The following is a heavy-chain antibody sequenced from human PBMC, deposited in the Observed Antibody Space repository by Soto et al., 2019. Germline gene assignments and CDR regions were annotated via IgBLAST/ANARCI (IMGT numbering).Heavy chain of an antibody. V-gene: IGHV1-18*04. Sequence: QVQLVQSGAEVKKPGASVKVSCKASGYTFTSNGFTWVRQAPGQGLEWMGWISTYNGNTNYAQKFQGRVTMTSDTFTSTAYLALRSLISDDTAVYYCVRDRILIIGYYSDYWGQGTLVTVSS. D-gene: IGHD3-3*01. CDR3: VRDRILIIGYYSDY. J-gene: IGHJ4*02. CDR1: GYTFTSNG. CDR2: ISTYNGNT.